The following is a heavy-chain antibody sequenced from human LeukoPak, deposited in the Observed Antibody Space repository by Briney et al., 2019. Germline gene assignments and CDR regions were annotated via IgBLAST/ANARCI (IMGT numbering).Heavy chain of an antibody. CDR3: ASGGLYPYSRFDP. D-gene: IGHD4-11*01. J-gene: IGHJ5*02. V-gene: IGHV3-23*01. CDR1: GFTFSNYA. Sequence: PGGSLRLSCAASGFTFSNYAMTWVRQAPGKGLEWVSGISDSGGSTYYADSVKGRFTISRDNSKNTLYLQLNSLRAEDTAVYFCASGGLYPYSRFDPWGQGTLVTVSS. CDR2: ISDSGGST.